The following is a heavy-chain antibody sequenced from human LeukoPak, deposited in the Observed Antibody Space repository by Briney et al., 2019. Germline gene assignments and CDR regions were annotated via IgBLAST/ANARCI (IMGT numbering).Heavy chain of an antibody. D-gene: IGHD3-16*02. J-gene: IGHJ4*02. CDR2: IKQDGSEK. CDR1: GFTFSSYW. V-gene: IGHV3-7*01. Sequence: GGSLRLSCAASGFTFSSYWMNWVRQAPGKGLEWVANIKQDGSEKYYVDSVKGRFTISRDNAKNSLYLQMNSLRAEDTAVYYCARERVLRLGELSPSSYFDYWGQGTLVTVSS. CDR3: ARERVLRLGELSPSSYFDY.